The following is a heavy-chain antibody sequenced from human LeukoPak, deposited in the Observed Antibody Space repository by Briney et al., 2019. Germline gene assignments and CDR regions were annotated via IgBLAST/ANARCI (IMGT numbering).Heavy chain of an antibody. Sequence: SETLSLTCIVSGGSFSSYYWSWIRQPPGKGLEWIGYIYYSGTTNYNPSLKTRVTLSVDTSKNQFSLKLSSVTAADTAVYYCARDSSGYYHWFDPWGQGTLVTVSS. CDR2: IYYSGTT. CDR3: ARDSSGYYHWFDP. D-gene: IGHD3-22*01. J-gene: IGHJ5*02. V-gene: IGHV4-59*01. CDR1: GGSFSSYY.